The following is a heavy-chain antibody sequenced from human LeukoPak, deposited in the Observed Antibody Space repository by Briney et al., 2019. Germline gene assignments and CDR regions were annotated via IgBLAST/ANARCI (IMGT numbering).Heavy chain of an antibody. Sequence: GASVKVSCKASGYTFTGYYMHWVRQAPGQGLEWMGRINPNSGGTNYAQKFQGRVTITADESTSTAYMELSSLRSEDTAVYYCARDLTTVLFNWFDPWGQGTLVTVSS. V-gene: IGHV1-2*06. J-gene: IGHJ5*02. CDR3: ARDLTTVLFNWFDP. CDR2: INPNSGGT. CDR1: GYTFTGYY. D-gene: IGHD4-17*01.